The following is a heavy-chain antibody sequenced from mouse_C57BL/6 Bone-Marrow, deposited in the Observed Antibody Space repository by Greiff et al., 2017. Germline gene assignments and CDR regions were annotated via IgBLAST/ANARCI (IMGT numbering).Heavy chain of an antibody. CDR2: INPGSGGT. V-gene: IGHV1-54*01. CDR1: GYAFTNYL. J-gene: IGHJ3*01. Sequence: VKLMESGAELVRPGTSVKVSCKASGYAFTNYLIEWVKQRPGQGLEWIGVINPGSGGTNYNEKFKGKATLTADTSSSTAYMQLSSLTSEDSAVYFCARSKSWDSWFAYWGQGTLVTVSA. CDR3: ARSKSWDSWFAY. D-gene: IGHD4-1*01.